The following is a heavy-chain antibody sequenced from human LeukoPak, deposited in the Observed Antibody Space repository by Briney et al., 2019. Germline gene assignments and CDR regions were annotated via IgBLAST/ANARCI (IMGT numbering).Heavy chain of an antibody. CDR2: ISYGGSNT. Sequence: GGSLRLSCAASGFTFSSSALHWVRQAPGKGLEWVAVISYGGSNTYYADSVKGRLTISRDNSKNTLYLQMNSLRAEDTAVYYCARSGGYDILTGYPLYYFDYWGQGTLVTVSS. J-gene: IGHJ4*02. CDR3: ARSGGYDILTGYPLYYFDY. V-gene: IGHV3-30*04. D-gene: IGHD3-9*01. CDR1: GFTFSSSA.